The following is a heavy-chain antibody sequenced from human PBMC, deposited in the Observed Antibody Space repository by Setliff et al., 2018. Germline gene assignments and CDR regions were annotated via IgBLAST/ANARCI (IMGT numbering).Heavy chain of an antibody. Sequence: ASVKVSCKASGHTFITFGISWVRQAPGQGLEWMGWISAYSDDTKYAEKFQGRVTMTMDTSTGTAYMELRSLRSDDTAVYICAYDSSGYYPGYWGQGSLVTVSS. V-gene: IGHV1-18*04. CDR2: ISAYSDDT. CDR3: AYDSSGYYPGY. J-gene: IGHJ4*02. CDR1: GHTFITFG. D-gene: IGHD3-22*01.